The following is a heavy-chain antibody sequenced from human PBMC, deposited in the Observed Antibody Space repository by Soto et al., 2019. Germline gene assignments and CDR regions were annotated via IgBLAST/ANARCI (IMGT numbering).Heavy chain of an antibody. V-gene: IGHV4-39*01. D-gene: IGHD3-22*01. Sequence: SETLSLTCTVSGGSISSSSFFWGWIRQPPGEGLEWIGSLHYSGSTYYNPSLRSRVTISVDTSKNQFSLKLTSVTAADTALYYCARQRDYYDTSGDSYFDYWGQGTLVTVS. CDR3: ARQRDYYDTSGDSYFDY. CDR2: LHYSGST. J-gene: IGHJ4*02. CDR1: GGSISSSSFF.